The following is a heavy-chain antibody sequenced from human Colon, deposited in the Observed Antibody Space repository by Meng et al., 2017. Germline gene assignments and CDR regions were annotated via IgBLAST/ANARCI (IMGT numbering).Heavy chain of an antibody. J-gene: IGHJ4*02. D-gene: IGHD1-14*01. Sequence: QVQLVQSGAEVKKPGASVKVSCKASGYTFTDYYIHWVRQAPGQGLEWMGWINPYNGNTNYPQKLQGRVTMTTDTSTSTAYMELRSLRSDDTAVYYCARFNHRAPDYWGQGTLVTVSS. V-gene: IGHV1-18*04. CDR1: GYTFTDYY. CDR3: ARFNHRAPDY. CDR2: INPYNGNT.